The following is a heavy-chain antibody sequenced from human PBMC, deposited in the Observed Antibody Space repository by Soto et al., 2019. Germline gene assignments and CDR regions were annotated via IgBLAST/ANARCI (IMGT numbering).Heavy chain of an antibody. Sequence: PGESLKISCQGSGYNFATYWIAWVRQMPGKGLEWMGVIYPGDSDTKYSPSFQGQIIISADESVSTAYLQWSSLKASDTAFFFCARRSMVRGVQIPVFAFWGQGTLVTVSS. D-gene: IGHD3-10*01. CDR2: IYPGDSDT. J-gene: IGHJ4*02. V-gene: IGHV5-51*01. CDR3: ARRSMVRGVQIPVFAF. CDR1: GYNFATYW.